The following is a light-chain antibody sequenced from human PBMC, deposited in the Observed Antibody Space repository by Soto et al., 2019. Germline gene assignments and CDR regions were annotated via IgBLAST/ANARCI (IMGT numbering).Light chain of an antibody. CDR1: QSVNLN. Sequence: EIMMTQSPGTLSGSPGELTTLSCTASQSVNLNLAWYQQKPGQPPRLLLYGASTRAPGIPVRFRGSGSGTESSPTISSLQSEDSAVYYCHQYNALPRSTFGPGTKVDIK. V-gene: IGKV3-15*01. J-gene: IGKJ3*01. CDR2: GAS. CDR3: HQYNALPRST.